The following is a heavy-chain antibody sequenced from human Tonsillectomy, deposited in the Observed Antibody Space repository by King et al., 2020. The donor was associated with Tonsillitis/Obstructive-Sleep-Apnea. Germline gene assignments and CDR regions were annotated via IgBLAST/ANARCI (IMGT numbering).Heavy chain of an antibody. V-gene: IGHV4-59*01. CDR3: ASSGISSSPSLDV. D-gene: IGHD6-6*01. Sequence: QLQESGPGLVKPSETLSLTCTVSGGSISSYYWSWIRQPPGKGLEWIGYIYYSGSTNYNPSLKSRVTITVDTSKNQFSLKLSSVTAADTAVYYCASSGISSSPSLDVWGKGTTVTVSS. CDR1: GGSISSYY. J-gene: IGHJ6*04. CDR2: IYYSGST.